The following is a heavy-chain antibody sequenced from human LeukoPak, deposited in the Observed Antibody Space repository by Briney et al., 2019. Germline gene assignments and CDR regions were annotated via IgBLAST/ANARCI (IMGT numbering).Heavy chain of an antibody. Sequence: SETLSLTCTVSGGSISSSSYYWGWIRQPPGKGLEWIGSIYYSGSTYYNPSLKSRVTISVDTSKNQFSLKLSSVTAADTAVYYCAGDPDGYGSDYWGQGTLATVSS. CDR1: GGSISSSSYY. CDR2: IYYSGST. D-gene: IGHD3-10*01. J-gene: IGHJ4*02. CDR3: AGDPDGYGSDY. V-gene: IGHV4-39*07.